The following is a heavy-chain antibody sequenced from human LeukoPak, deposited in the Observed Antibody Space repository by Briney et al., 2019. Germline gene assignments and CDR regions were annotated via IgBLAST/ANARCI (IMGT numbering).Heavy chain of an antibody. D-gene: IGHD1-26*01. J-gene: IGHJ3*02. V-gene: IGHV3-15*01. CDR2: IKSKTDGGTT. Sequence: GGSLRLSCAASGFTFSNAWMSWVRQAPGKGLEWVGRIKSKTDGGTTDYAAPVKGRFTISRDDSKNTLYPQMNSLKTEDTAVYYCTTGLIVGATFGDAFDIWGQGTMVTVSS. CDR1: GFTFSNAW. CDR3: TTGLIVGATFGDAFDI.